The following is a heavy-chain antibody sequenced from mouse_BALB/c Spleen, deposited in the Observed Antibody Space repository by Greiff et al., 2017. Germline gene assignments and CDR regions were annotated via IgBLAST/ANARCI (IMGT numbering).Heavy chain of an antibody. CDR2: IYPGSGST. V-gene: IGHV1-77*01. CDR1: GYTFTDYV. J-gene: IGHJ3*01. D-gene: IGHD3-1*01. CDR3: ASSSGYLAWFAY. Sequence: VMLVESGPELVKPGASVKMSCKASGYTFTDYVISWVKQRTGQGLEWIGEIYPGSGSTYYNEKFKGKATLTADKSSNTAYMQLSSLTSEDSAVYFRASSSGYLAWFAYWGQGTLVTVSA.